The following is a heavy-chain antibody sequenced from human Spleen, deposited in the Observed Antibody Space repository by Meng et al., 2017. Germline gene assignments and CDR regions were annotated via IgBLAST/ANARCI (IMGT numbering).Heavy chain of an antibody. J-gene: IGHJ3*02. CDR3: ARDRVVVDYGDYRHDAFDI. V-gene: IGHV3-9*01. CDR2: LRWNSGNT. Sequence: SLKISCAVSGFTFDDSAMHWVRQGPGKGLEWVSNLRWNSGNTDYADSVKGRFTISRDNAKKSLYLQMNSLRAEDTASYYCARDRVVVDYGDYRHDAFDIWGQGTMVTVSS. D-gene: IGHD4-17*01. CDR1: GFTFDDSA.